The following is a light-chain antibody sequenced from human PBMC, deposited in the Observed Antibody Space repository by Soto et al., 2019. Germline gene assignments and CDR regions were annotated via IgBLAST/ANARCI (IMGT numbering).Light chain of an antibody. Sequence: EIVMTQSTATLSVSPGERATLSCRASQSVGSHLAWYQQKPGQAPRLLIYYTSTRATGIPARFSGSGSGTEFTLTISSLQSEDFAVYYCQQYNNWPLTFGPGTKVDIK. CDR2: YTS. CDR3: QQYNNWPLT. CDR1: QSVGSH. J-gene: IGKJ3*01. V-gene: IGKV3-15*01.